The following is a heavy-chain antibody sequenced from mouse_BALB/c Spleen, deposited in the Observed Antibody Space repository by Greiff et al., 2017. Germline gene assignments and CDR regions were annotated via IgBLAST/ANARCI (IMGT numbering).Heavy chain of an antibody. J-gene: IGHJ4*01. D-gene: IGHD2-2*01. V-gene: IGHV1-54*03. CDR3: ARVGPIYYGYDGAMDY. CDR2: INPGSGGT. Sequence: QVQLKESGAELVRPGTSVKVSCKASGYAFTNYLIEWVKQRPGQGLEWIGVINPGSGGTNYNEKFKGKATLTADKSSSTAYMQLSSLTSDDSAVYFCARVGPIYYGYDGAMDYWGQGTSVTVSS. CDR1: GYAFTNYL.